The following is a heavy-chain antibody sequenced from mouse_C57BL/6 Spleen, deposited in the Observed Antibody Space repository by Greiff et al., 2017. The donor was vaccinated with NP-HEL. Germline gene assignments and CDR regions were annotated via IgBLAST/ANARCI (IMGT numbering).Heavy chain of an antibody. CDR3: ARYYPLGAMDY. V-gene: IGHV1-55*01. CDR1: GYTFTSYW. D-gene: IGHD1-1*01. Sequence: QVQLQQSGAELVKPGASVKMSCKASGYTFTSYWITWVKQRPGQGLEWIGDIYPGSGSTNYNAKFKSKATLTVDTSSSTAYMQLSSLTSEDAADYYCARYYPLGAMDYWGQGTSVTVSS. CDR2: IYPGSGST. J-gene: IGHJ4*01.